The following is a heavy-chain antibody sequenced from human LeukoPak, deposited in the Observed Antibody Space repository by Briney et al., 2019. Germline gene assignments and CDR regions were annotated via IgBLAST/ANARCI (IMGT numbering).Heavy chain of an antibody. V-gene: IGHV4-59*12. CDR1: GGSMTSYY. J-gene: IGHJ4*02. CDR2: IYYSGST. CDR3: ARGGFQSDY. D-gene: IGHD2-21*01. Sequence: SETLSLTCTVSGGSMTSYYWSWIRQPPGKGLEWMGYIYYSGSTKYNPSLKRRVTISVDTSKNQFSLKLNSMTTADTAVYYCARGGFQSDYWGQGTLVTVSS.